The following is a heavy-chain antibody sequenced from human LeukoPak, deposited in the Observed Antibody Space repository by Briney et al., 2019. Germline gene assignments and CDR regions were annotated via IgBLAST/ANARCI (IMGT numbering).Heavy chain of an antibody. CDR1: GGTFSSYA. J-gene: IGHJ6*03. CDR3: ARGVEATISYFDYYMDV. V-gene: IGHV1-8*03. CDR2: MNPNSGNT. D-gene: IGHD5-12*01. Sequence: GASVKVSCKASGGTFSSYAINWVRQATGQGLEWMGWMNPNSGNTGYAQKFQGRVTITRNTSISTAFMELSSLRFEDTAVYYCARGVEATISYFDYYMDVWGKGTTVTVSS.